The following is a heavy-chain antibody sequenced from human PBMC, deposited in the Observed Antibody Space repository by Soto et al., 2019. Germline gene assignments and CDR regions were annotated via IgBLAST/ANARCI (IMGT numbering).Heavy chain of an antibody. Sequence: QVQLVQSGAEVKKPGASVKVSCKASGYTFTSYGISWVRQAPGQGLEWMGWIRVYNGYTNYAQKFQGRVTMTTDTFTSTAYMELRSLISDDTAVYYCARASDGYRSGWYVGYFDYWGQGTLVTVSS. CDR3: ARASDGYRSGWYVGYFDY. V-gene: IGHV1-18*04. CDR1: GYTFTSYG. D-gene: IGHD6-19*01. CDR2: IRVYNGYT. J-gene: IGHJ4*02.